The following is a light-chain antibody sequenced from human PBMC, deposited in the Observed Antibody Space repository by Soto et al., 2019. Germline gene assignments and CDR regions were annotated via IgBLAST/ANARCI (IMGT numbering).Light chain of an antibody. Sequence: EIVMTQSPATLSVSPGERATLSCRASQNINNNLAWYQQKPGQVPRLLIYHASTGATGIPARFSGSGSGTELTLTIRSVQSEDFAVYYCQQYNDWPLTFGGGTKVEIK. CDR3: QQYNDWPLT. CDR1: QNINNN. V-gene: IGKV3-15*01. CDR2: HAS. J-gene: IGKJ4*01.